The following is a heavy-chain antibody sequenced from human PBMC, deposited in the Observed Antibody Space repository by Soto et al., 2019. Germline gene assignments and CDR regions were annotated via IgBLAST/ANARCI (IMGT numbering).Heavy chain of an antibody. CDR3: AKGKYPVTDYYFDY. J-gene: IGHJ4*02. CDR2: ISGSGGTT. V-gene: IGHV3-23*01. D-gene: IGHD2-2*02. CDR1: GFSFSSYA. Sequence: GGSLRLSCAASGFSFSSYALSWVRQAPGKGLEWVSGISGSGGTTYYADSVKGRFTISRDNFNNTLYLQMKSLRAEDTALYYCAKGKYPVTDYYFDYWGQGTLVTVSS.